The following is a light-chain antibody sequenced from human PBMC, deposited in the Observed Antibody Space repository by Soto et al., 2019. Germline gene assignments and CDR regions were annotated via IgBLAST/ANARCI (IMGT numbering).Light chain of an antibody. CDR1: QSVRKY. V-gene: IGKV1-39*01. CDR2: TTS. J-gene: IGKJ3*01. Sequence: DIQMTQSPSSLSASVGDRVTITCRASQSVRKYLNWYQLRPGKAPKLLIYTTSSLQSGVPSRFSGSGSGTDFTLTISSRQPEDFATYYCQQSYTSPFTCGPGTKVDI. CDR3: QQSYTSPFT.